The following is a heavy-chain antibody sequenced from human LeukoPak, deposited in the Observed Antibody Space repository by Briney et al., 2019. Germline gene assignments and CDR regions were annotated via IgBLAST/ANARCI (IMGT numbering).Heavy chain of an antibody. CDR1: GYTFTSYG. Sequence: GASVTVSCKASGYTFTSYGISWVRQAPGQGLEWMGWISAYNGNTNYAQKLQGRVTMTTDTSTSTAYMELRSLRSDDTAVYYCARESPQFSSGWYRAFDIWGQGTMVTVSS. CDR3: ARESPQFSSGWYRAFDI. CDR2: ISAYNGNT. J-gene: IGHJ3*02. D-gene: IGHD6-19*01. V-gene: IGHV1-18*01.